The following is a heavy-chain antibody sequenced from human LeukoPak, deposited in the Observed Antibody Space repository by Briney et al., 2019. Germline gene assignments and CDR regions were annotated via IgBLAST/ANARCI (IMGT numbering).Heavy chain of an antibody. CDR2: ISWNSGSI. CDR3: AKATFGTGIAAAGLDP. Sequence: GGSLRLSCAASGFTFDDYAMHWVRQAPGKGLEWVSGISWNSGSIGYADSVKGRFTISRDNAKNSLYLQMNSLRAEDTGLYYCAKATFGTGIAAAGLDPWGQGTLVTVSS. V-gene: IGHV3-9*01. CDR1: GFTFDDYA. D-gene: IGHD6-13*01. J-gene: IGHJ5*02.